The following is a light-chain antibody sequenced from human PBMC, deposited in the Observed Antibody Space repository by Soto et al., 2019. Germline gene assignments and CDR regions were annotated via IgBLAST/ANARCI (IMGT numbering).Light chain of an antibody. V-gene: IGKV3-15*01. CDR1: QNIHNH. J-gene: IGKJ5*01. CDR3: QQYGKLPIT. CDR2: DAI. Sequence: DKLMSQSPATLSLSPGERVTLSCRASQNIHNHMSWFLQKPGQTPRLLIYDAIIRAPDVPARFSGSGSGTDFTLTISSLEPEDFAVYYCQQYGKLPITFGQGTRLEIK.